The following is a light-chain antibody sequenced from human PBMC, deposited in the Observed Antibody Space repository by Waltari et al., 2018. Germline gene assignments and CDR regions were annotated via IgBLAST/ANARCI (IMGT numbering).Light chain of an antibody. V-gene: IGLV7-46*01. CDR1: TGAVPNGHY. CDR2: DTG. Sequence: QAVVTQEPSLTVSPGGTVTLTCGSSTGAVPNGHYPYWFQQTPGRAPRTLIYDTGAKHPWTPARFSGSLLGGKAALTLSGAQPDDEADYFCLLSYGDAWVFGGGTKLTVL. J-gene: IGLJ3*02. CDR3: LLSYGDAWV.